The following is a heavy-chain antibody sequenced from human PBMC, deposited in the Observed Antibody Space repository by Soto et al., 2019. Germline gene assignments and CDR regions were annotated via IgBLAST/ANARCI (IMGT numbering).Heavy chain of an antibody. D-gene: IGHD3-3*02. CDR2: ISHSGST. V-gene: IGHV4-4*02. J-gene: IGHJ4*02. CDR3: AARHFWSGPWTQRRLDY. Sequence: SETLSLTSAVSGDSIISSHWWRWVRQPPGKGLEWIGQISHSGSTNYNPSLTSRVTIPVDKAKNHVSLKLTSVTAADTAVYYCAARHFWSGPWTQRRLDYWGQGTLVTVSS. CDR1: GDSIISSHW.